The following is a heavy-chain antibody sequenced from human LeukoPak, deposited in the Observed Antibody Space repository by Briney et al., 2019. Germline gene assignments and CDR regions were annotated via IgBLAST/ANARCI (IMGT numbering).Heavy chain of an antibody. V-gene: IGHV4-59*01. CDR3: ARLCRIKIFGVVPPYMDV. CDR1: GGSISSYY. CDR2: IYYSGST. Sequence: SETLSLTCTVSGGSISSYYWSWIRQPPGKGLEWIGYIYYSGSTNYRPSLKSRVTISVDTSKNQFYLKLSSVTAADTAVYYCARLCRIKIFGVVPPYMDVWGKGTTVTVSS. J-gene: IGHJ6*03. D-gene: IGHD3-3*01.